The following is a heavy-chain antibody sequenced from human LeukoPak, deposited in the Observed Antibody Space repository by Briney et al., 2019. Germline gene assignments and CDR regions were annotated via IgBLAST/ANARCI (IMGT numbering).Heavy chain of an antibody. Sequence: SETLSLTCTVSGGYICSYYWSWIRQPPGKGLVGIGYIYYSGSTNYNPSLKSRVTISVDTSKNQFSLKLRSVTPTDTAVYHCAAQTYRYYYYYGMDVWGQGTTVTVSS. J-gene: IGHJ6*02. CDR1: GGYICSYY. CDR3: AAQTYRYYYYYGMDV. CDR2: IYYSGST. D-gene: IGHD3-16*02. V-gene: IGHV4-59*01.